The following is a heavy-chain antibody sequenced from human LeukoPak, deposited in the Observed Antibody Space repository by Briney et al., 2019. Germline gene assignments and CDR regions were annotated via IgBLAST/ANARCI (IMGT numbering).Heavy chain of an antibody. V-gene: IGHV4-59*01. CDR2: IYYSGST. Sequence: SETLSLTCTVSGGSISSYYWSWIRQPPGKGPEWIGYIYYSGSTNYNPSLKSRVTISVDTSKNQFSLKLSSVTAADTAVYYCARVGNYYDSSGYLDYWGQGTLVTVSS. CDR1: GGSISSYY. CDR3: ARVGNYYDSSGYLDY. J-gene: IGHJ4*02. D-gene: IGHD3-22*01.